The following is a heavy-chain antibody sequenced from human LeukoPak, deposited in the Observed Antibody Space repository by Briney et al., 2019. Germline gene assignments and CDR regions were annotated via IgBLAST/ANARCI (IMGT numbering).Heavy chain of an antibody. D-gene: IGHD2-15*01. Sequence: GGSLRLSCAASGFTFSTYAMSWARQAPGGGLECVSAISTTGGQTYHADSVKGRFTISRDNSKNTQFLQMNSLRGEGTAIYYCLGYCSGGSCYSGAHWGQGTLVTVSS. CDR3: LGYCSGGSCYSGAH. CDR1: GFTFSTYA. CDR2: ISTTGGQT. V-gene: IGHV3-23*01. J-gene: IGHJ4*02.